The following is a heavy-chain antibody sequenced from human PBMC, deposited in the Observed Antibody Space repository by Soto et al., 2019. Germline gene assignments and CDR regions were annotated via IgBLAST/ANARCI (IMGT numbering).Heavy chain of an antibody. CDR2: VSIGGST. D-gene: IGHD2-15*01. CDR3: AKRRGAGGHFDY. J-gene: IGHJ4*02. V-gene: IGHV3-23*01. CDR1: GFTFSSYA. Sequence: DVQLLESGGGLVQPEGSLRLSCAASGFTFSSYAMGWVRQGPGKGLEWVAVVSIGGSTHYADSVRGRFTISRDNSKNTLSLQMNSLTAADTDVYFCAKRRGAGGHFDYWGQGDRVTVSS.